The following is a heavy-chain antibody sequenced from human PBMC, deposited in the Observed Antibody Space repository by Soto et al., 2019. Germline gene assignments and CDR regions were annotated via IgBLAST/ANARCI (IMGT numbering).Heavy chain of an antibody. D-gene: IGHD3-22*01. CDR3: ARGYDSSGYYNPLDY. CDR1: GGSISSGGYY. CDR2: IYYSGST. V-gene: IGHV4-31*03. Sequence: QVQLQESGPGLVKPSQTLSLTCTVSGGSISSGGYYWSWIRQHPGKGLECIGYIYYSGSTYYNPSLKSRVTIAVDTSKNQFSLKLSSVTAADTAVYYCARGYDSSGYYNPLDYWGQGTLVTVSS. J-gene: IGHJ4*02.